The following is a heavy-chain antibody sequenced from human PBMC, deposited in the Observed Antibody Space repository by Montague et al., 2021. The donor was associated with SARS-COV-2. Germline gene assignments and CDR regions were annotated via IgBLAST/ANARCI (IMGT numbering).Heavy chain of an antibody. V-gene: IGHV4-61*01. CDR3: ARGAGYSYGVDY. CDR1: GASASSGSHY. J-gene: IGHJ4*02. CDR2: IYYSGSS. D-gene: IGHD5-18*01. Sequence: SETLSLTCTVSGASASSGSHYWIWIRQPPGKGLEFIGYIYYSGSSKYNPSLKSRVTISVDTSTNQVSLKVSSVTAADSAVYFCARGAGYSYGVDYWGQGTLVTVSS.